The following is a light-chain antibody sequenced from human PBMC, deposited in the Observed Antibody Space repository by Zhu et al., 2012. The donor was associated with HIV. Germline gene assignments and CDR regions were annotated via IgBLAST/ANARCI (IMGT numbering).Light chain of an antibody. CDR2: RAS. CDR3: QQYHNWPPT. V-gene: IGKV3-15*01. J-gene: IGKJ1*01. Sequence: ETLMTQSPATLSVSPGERGTLSCRASESVRTNLAWYQQKPGQPPRLLISRASTRATAIPGRFSGSGFGTEFTLTISSLQSEDFAVYYCQQYHNWPPTFGQGTKVEV. CDR1: ESVRTN.